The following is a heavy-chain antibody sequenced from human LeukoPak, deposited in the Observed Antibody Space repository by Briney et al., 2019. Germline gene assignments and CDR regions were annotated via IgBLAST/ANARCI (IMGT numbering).Heavy chain of an antibody. CDR3: ARDGMDCRSTSCYNDYYYYGMDV. D-gene: IGHD2-2*02. J-gene: IGHJ6*02. Sequence: PGGSLRLSCAASGFIFSSYAMHWVRQAPGKGLEWVAVISYDGSNKYYADSVKGRFTISRDNSKSTLYLQMNSLRAEDTAVYYCARDGMDCRSTSCYNDYYYYGMDVWGQGTTVTVSS. CDR2: ISYDGSNK. V-gene: IGHV3-30-3*01. CDR1: GFIFSSYA.